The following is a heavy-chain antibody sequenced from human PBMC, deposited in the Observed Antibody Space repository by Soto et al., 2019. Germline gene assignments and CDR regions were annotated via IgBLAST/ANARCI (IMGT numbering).Heavy chain of an antibody. V-gene: IGHV3-23*01. D-gene: IGHD3-10*01. Sequence: PGGSLSLSCAASRFTFRNYGMSWVRQGPGKGLEWVSGISPTGEQRFYVDSVKGRFFISRDNSQNTLSLEMSNLRADDTAVYYCAKRYGSGSYRDFNSYYGMDIWGQGTSVTVSS. CDR3: AKRYGSGSYRDFNSYYGMDI. CDR1: RFTFRNYG. J-gene: IGHJ6*02. CDR2: ISPTGEQR.